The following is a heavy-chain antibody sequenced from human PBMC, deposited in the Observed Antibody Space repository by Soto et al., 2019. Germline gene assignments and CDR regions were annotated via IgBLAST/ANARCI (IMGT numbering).Heavy chain of an antibody. D-gene: IGHD3-9*01. V-gene: IGHV1-18*01. J-gene: IGHJ4*02. Sequence: ASVKVSCKASGYTFTSYGISWVRQAPGQGLEWMGWISAYNGNTNYAQKLQGRVTMTTDTSTSTAYMELRSLRSDDTAVYYCARGFNILTGYVLHYFDYWGQGSLVTVSS. CDR3: ARGFNILTGYVLHYFDY. CDR2: ISAYNGNT. CDR1: GYTFTSYG.